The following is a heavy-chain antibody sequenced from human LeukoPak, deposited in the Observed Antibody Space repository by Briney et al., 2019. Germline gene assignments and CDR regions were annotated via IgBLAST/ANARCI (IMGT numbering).Heavy chain of an antibody. CDR2: INHSGST. D-gene: IGHD2-15*01. CDR3: ARNPYCSGGSCYGTGGYYYYGMDV. V-gene: IGHV4-34*01. Sequence: PSETLSLTCAVYGGSFSGYYWSWIRQPPGKGLEWIGEINHSGSTNYNPSLKSRVTISVDTSKNQFSLKLSSVTAADTAVYYCARNPYCSGGSCYGTGGYYYYGMDVWGQGTTVTVSS. CDR1: GGSFSGYY. J-gene: IGHJ6*02.